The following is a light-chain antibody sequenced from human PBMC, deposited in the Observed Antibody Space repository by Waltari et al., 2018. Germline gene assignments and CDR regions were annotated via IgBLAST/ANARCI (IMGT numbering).Light chain of an antibody. CDR1: QRITNW. Sequence: DIQMTQSPSTLSASVGDRVTITSRASQRITNWLAWYQQKPGKAPKLLIYRASNLESGVPSRFSGSGSGTEFTLTISSLQPDDFATYYCQQYDNYWTFGQGTKVEIK. V-gene: IGKV1-5*03. CDR2: RAS. CDR3: QQYDNYWT. J-gene: IGKJ1*01.